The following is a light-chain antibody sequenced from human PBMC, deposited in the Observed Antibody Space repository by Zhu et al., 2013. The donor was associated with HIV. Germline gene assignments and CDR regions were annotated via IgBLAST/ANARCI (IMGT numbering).Light chain of an antibody. V-gene: IGKV3-20*01. Sequence: EIVLTQSPGTLSLSLGERATLSCRASQSVSNSLAWYQQKPGQAPRLLIYGASSRATGIPDRFSGSGSGTDFTLTISRLEPEDFAVYFCHQYATSPLTFGGGPRWRSN. J-gene: IGKJ4*01. CDR3: HQYATSPLT. CDR2: GAS. CDR1: QSVSNS.